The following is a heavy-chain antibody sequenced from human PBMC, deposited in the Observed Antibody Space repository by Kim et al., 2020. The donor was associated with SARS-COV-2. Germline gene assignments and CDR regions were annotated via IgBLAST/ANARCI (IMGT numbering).Heavy chain of an antibody. D-gene: IGHD2-2*01. Sequence: SVKVSCKASGGTFSSYAISWVRQAPGQGLEWMGGIIPIFGTANYAQKFQGRVTITADESTSTAYMELSSLRSEDTAVYYCARGVISNIVVVPAGGMDVWGQGTTVTVSS. V-gene: IGHV1-69*13. J-gene: IGHJ6*02. CDR2: IIPIFGTA. CDR3: ARGVISNIVVVPAGGMDV. CDR1: GGTFSSYA.